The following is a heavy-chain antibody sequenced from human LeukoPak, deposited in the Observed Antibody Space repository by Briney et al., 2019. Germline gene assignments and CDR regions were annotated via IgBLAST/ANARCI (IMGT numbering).Heavy chain of an antibody. Sequence: PGGSLRLSCAASGFTFSGYGMSWVRQAPGKGLKWVSAISGSGGSTYYADSVKGRFTISRDNSKNTLYLQMNSLRAEDTAVYYCARDSKGGTTGDWGQGTLVTVSS. CDR3: ARDSKGGTTGD. CDR2: ISGSGGST. J-gene: IGHJ4*02. CDR1: GFTFSGYG. V-gene: IGHV3-23*01. D-gene: IGHD1-1*01.